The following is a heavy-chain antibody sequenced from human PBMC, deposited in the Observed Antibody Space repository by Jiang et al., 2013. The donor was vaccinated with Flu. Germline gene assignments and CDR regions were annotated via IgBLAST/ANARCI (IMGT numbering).Heavy chain of an antibody. J-gene: IGHJ4*02. V-gene: IGHV3-30*18. D-gene: IGHD5-24*01. Sequence: RSLRLSCAASGSTVSNYGMHWVRQAPGKGLEWVAVVSFDGSKKYYADSVKGRFTISRDNSKNIIYLQMNSLRADDTAVYYCAKGTGATMIVEGGYYFDYWGQGTLVTVSS. CDR2: VSFDGSKK. CDR1: GSTVSNYG. CDR3: AKGTGATMIVEGGYYFDY.